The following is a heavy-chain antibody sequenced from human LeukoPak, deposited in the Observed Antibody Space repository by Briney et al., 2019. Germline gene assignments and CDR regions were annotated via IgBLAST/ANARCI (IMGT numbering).Heavy chain of an antibody. J-gene: IGHJ4*02. CDR1: GGTFSSYA. CDR3: ASGPVRGVIMHDLYDY. Sequence: SVKVSCKASGGTFSSYAISWVRQAPGQGLEWMGWIIPIFGTANYAQKFQGRVTITADKSTSTAYMELSSLRSEDTAVYYCASGPVRGVIMHDLYDYWGQGTLVTVSS. CDR2: IIPIFGTA. D-gene: IGHD3-10*01. V-gene: IGHV1-69*06.